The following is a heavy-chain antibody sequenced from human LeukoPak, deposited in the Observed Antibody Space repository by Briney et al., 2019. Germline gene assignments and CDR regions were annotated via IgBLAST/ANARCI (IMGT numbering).Heavy chain of an antibody. CDR2: MYYSGST. V-gene: IGHV4-30-4*01. CDR3: ARPYYYDSRIDP. J-gene: IGHJ5*02. D-gene: IGHD3-22*01. CDR1: GGSISSGDYY. Sequence: SQTLSLTCTVSGGSISSGDYYWSWIRQPPGKGLEWIAYMYYSGSTYYNPSLKSRVTMSADTSKNQLSLKLSSVTAADTAVYYCARPYYYDSRIDPWGQGILVTDSS.